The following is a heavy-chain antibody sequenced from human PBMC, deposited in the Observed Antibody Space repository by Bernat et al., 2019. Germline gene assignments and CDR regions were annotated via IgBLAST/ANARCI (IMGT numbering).Heavy chain of an antibody. V-gene: IGHV3-7*03. J-gene: IGHJ6*03. D-gene: IGHD5-12*01. CDR2: IKQDGSEK. CDR3: ARVHSVGYGVMDV. CDR1: GFTFRSYW. Sequence: VQLVESGGGLVQPGGSLRLSCAASGFTFRSYWMSWVRQAPGKGLEWVGNIKQDGSEKYFVDSVRGRFTISRDNAKNSLYLQMSSLRAEDTAVYYCARVHSVGYGVMDVWGEGTTVTVSS.